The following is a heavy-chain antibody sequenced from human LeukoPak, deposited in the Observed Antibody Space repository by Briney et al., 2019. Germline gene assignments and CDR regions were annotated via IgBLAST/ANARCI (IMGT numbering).Heavy chain of an antibody. Sequence: GGSLRLSCAASGFTFSSYTMHWIRQAPGKGLEWVSSISGSNSYIFYADSVKGRFTVSRDNAKDSLYLQMNSLRAEDTAVYYCARVVTGTTYLRLYYFDSWGQGTLVTVSS. CDR3: ARVVTGTTYLRLYYFDS. D-gene: IGHD1-7*01. J-gene: IGHJ4*02. V-gene: IGHV3-21*01. CDR1: GFTFSSYT. CDR2: ISGSNSYI.